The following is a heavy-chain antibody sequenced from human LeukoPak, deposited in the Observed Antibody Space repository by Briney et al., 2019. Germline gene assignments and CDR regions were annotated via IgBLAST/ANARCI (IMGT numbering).Heavy chain of an antibody. CDR1: GGTFSSYA. CDR3: ARARDWAGYSYGFYY. D-gene: IGHD5-18*01. CDR2: IIPIFGTA. J-gene: IGHJ4*02. Sequence: GASVKVSCKASGGTFSSYAISWVRQAPGQGLEWMGGIIPIFGTANYAQKFQGRVTITADESTSTAYMELSSLRSEDTAVYYCARARDWAGYSYGFYYWGQGILVTVSS. V-gene: IGHV1-69*13.